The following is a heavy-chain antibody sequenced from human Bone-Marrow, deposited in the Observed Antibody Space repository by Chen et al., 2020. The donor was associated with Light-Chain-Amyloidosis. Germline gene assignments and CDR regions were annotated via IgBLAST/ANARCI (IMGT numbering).Heavy chain of an antibody. D-gene: IGHD4-4*01. Sequence: QVQLQESGRGLMKPSETLSLTCSVSGGSTRSSSHYWGWIRQPPRKGLAWIVTVFYSGRTYYSPSRKGRVSISIDTSRLMFTLRLTFVPAADSAVSFCASAVDYCISGWFDPWGQGTLVTFSS. CDR2: VFYSGRT. J-gene: IGHJ5*02. CDR1: GGSTRSSSHY. V-gene: IGHV4-39*01. CDR3: ASAVDYCISGWFDP.